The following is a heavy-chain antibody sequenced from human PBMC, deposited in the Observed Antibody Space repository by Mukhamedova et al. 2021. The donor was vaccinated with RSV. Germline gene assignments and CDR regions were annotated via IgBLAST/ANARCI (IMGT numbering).Heavy chain of an antibody. Sequence: SSGINAEYMGGRFTISRDNSKNTLYLQMNSLRAEDTAVYYCARVAWEGSPHIAVAGTAVDYWGQGTLVTVSS. V-gene: IGHV3-30-3*01. CDR3: ARVAWEGSPHIAVAGTAVDY. CDR2: SSG. D-gene: IGHD6-19*01. J-gene: IGHJ4*02.